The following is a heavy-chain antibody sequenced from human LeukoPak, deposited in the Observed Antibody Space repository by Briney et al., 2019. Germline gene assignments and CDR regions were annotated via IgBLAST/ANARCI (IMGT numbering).Heavy chain of an antibody. J-gene: IGHJ4*02. Sequence: GGSLRLSCAASGFTFSNYAMNWVRQAPGKGLEWVAVISYDGSNKYYADSVKGRFTISRDNSKNTLYLQMNSLRAEDTAVYYCARRVPADYWGQGTLVTVSS. CDR3: ARRVPADY. D-gene: IGHD4/OR15-4a*01. CDR1: GFTFSNYA. V-gene: IGHV3-30-3*01. CDR2: ISYDGSNK.